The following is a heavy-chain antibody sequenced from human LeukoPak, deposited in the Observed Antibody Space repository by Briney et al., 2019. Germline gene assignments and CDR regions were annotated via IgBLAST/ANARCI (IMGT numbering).Heavy chain of an antibody. Sequence: RTGGSLRLSCAASGFTFSSYAMSWVRQAPGKGLEWVSIVSNSGGVSTYYADSVKGRFTISRDNSKNTLYLQMNSLRAEDTAIYYCAKGVDFDYWGQGTLVTVSS. J-gene: IGHJ4*02. CDR2: VSNSGGVST. CDR1: GFTFSSYA. CDR3: AKGVDFDY. V-gene: IGHV3-23*01.